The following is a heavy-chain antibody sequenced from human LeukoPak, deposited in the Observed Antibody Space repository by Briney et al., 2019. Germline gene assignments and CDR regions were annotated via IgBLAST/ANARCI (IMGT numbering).Heavy chain of an antibody. D-gene: IGHD3-3*01. CDR1: GFSLSTSGVG. J-gene: IGHJ3*02. CDR2: IYWNDDK. Sequence: SGPTLVNPTQTLTLTCTFSGFSLSTSGVGVGWIRQPPGKALEWLALIYWNDDKRYSPSLKSRLTITKDTSKNQVVLTMTNMDPVDTATYYCAHLLIRFLEPPGAFDIWGQGTMVTVSS. CDR3: AHLLIRFLEPPGAFDI. V-gene: IGHV2-5*01.